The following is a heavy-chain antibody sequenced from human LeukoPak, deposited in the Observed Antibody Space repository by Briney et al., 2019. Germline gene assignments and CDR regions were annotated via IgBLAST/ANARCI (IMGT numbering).Heavy chain of an antibody. D-gene: IGHD2-2*01. CDR2: INPNSGGT. CDR3: ARYTPSSNCSSTSCYHDY. V-gene: IGHV1-2*02. J-gene: IGHJ4*02. Sequence: ASVKVSCKASGYTFTGYYMHWVRQAPGQGLEWMGWINPNSGGTNYAQKFQGRVTMTRDTSISTAYMELSRLRSDDTAVYYCARYTPSSNCSSTSCYHDYWGQGTLATVSS. CDR1: GYTFTGYY.